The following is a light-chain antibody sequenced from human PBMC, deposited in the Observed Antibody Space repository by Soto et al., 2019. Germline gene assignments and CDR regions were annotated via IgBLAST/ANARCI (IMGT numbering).Light chain of an antibody. CDR3: QQRSNWPLLT. V-gene: IGKV3-11*01. Sequence: EIVLTQSPATLSLSPGERATLSCRASQSVSNYLAWYQQKPGQAPRLLLHDASDKATGIPARFSSSGSRTDFTLTISRLEPEAFAGYYCQQRSNWPLLTFGGGTKVEIK. J-gene: IGKJ4*02. CDR1: QSVSNY. CDR2: DAS.